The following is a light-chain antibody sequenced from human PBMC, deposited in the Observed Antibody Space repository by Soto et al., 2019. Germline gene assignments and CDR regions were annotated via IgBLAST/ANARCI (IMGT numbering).Light chain of an antibody. CDR1: SSDVGSYNL. CDR3: CSYAGSSTHVV. J-gene: IGLJ2*01. V-gene: IGLV2-23*01. CDR2: EGS. Sequence: QSALTQPASVSGSPGQSITISRTGTSSDVGSYNLVSWYQQHPGKAPKLMIYEGSKRPSGVSNRFSGSKSGNTGSLTISGLQAEDEADYYCCSYAGSSTHVVFGGGTKLTVL.